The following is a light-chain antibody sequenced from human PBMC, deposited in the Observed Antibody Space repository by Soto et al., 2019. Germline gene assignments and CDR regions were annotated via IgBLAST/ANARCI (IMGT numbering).Light chain of an antibody. J-gene: IGKJ2*01. V-gene: IGKV3-15*01. CDR3: HRYSNWQYT. Sequence: EIVMTQSPATLSVSPGERATLSCRAGQNIHTNLAWYQQKPGQAPRLLFYGASTGATGLPARFSGSGSGTEFTLTISSLEPEDFAVYYCHRYSNWQYTFGQGTKLEIK. CDR1: QNIHTN. CDR2: GAS.